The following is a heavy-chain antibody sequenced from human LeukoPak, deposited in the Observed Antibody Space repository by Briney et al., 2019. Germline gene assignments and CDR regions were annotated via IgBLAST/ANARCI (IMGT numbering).Heavy chain of an antibody. J-gene: IGHJ5*02. Sequence: SETLSLTCTVSGGSISSYYWSWIRQPPGKGLEWIGYIYYSGSTNYNPSLKSRVTISVDTSKNQFSLKLSSVTAADTAVYYCARDIPGAVYSSSWFGWFDPWGQGTLVTVSS. V-gene: IGHV4-59*01. CDR1: GGSISSYY. CDR3: ARDIPGAVYSSSWFGWFDP. D-gene: IGHD6-13*01. CDR2: IYYSGST.